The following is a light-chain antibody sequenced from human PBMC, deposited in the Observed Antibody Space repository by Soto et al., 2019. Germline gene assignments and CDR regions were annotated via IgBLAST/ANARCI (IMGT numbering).Light chain of an antibody. CDR2: DAS. J-gene: IGKJ5*01. CDR1: QSVSSY. Sequence: EIVLTQSPATLSLSPGEIATLSCRTSQSVSSYFAWYQQKPGRAPRLLIYDASNSATGIPGRFIGSGSGTDFTLTISSLEPEDFAVYYCQQRSNWPITFGQGTRLEIK. V-gene: IGKV3-11*01. CDR3: QQRSNWPIT.